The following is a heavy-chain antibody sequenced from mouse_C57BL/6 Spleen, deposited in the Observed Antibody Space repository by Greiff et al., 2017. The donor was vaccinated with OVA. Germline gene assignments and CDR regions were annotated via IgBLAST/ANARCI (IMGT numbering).Heavy chain of an antibody. CDR3: ARVGIYYGYDDWYFDV. Sequence: QVQLKQPGAELVMPGASVKLSCKASGYTFTSYWMHWVKQRPGQGLEWIGEIDPSDGYTNYNQKFKGKSTLTVDKSSSTAYMQLSSLTSEDSAVYYCARVGIYYGYDDWYFDVWGTGTTVTVSS. CDR1: GYTFTSYW. CDR2: IDPSDGYT. J-gene: IGHJ1*03. D-gene: IGHD2-2*01. V-gene: IGHV1-69*01.